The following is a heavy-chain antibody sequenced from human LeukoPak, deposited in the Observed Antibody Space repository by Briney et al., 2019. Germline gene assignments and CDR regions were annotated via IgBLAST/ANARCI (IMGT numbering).Heavy chain of an antibody. J-gene: IGHJ6*03. V-gene: IGHV3-33*01. CDR1: GCMFSNYG. Sequence: GGSLRLSCVASGCMFSNYGMHWVRQAPGEGLEGVAVVWASGTKKDYADSVKGRFTISRDNTKNTLYLQMNSLRAEDTAVYYCARKRDGSGTYFNNYFYYYYMDVWGKGTTVTVTS. D-gene: IGHD3-10*01. CDR3: ARKRDGSGTYFNNYFYYYYMDV. CDR2: VWASGTKK.